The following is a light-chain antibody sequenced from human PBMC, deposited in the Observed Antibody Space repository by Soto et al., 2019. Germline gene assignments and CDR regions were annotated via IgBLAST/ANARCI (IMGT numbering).Light chain of an antibody. J-gene: IGLJ1*01. CDR1: SSDIGGYNY. Sequence: QSVLTQPASVSGSPGQSITISCTGTSSDIGGYNYVSWYQQHPGEAPKLLIYDVSNRPSGVSNRFSGSKSGNTASLTISGLQGEDEADYYCGSYRSSRTVYVFGPGTKLTVL. V-gene: IGLV2-14*01. CDR3: GSYRSSRTVYV. CDR2: DVS.